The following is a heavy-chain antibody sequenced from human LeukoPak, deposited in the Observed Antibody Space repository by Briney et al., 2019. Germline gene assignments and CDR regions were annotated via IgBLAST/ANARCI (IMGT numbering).Heavy chain of an antibody. D-gene: IGHD1-7*01. CDR1: GYTFTSYY. Sequence: ASVKVSCKASGYTFTSYYMHWVRQAPGQGLEWMGIINPSGGSTSYAQKFQGRVTMTRDTSTSTVYMELSSLRSDDTAVYYCARVYNWNYFGGGSFDPWGQGTLVTVSS. V-gene: IGHV1-46*01. CDR3: ARVYNWNYFGGGSFDP. J-gene: IGHJ5*02. CDR2: INPSGGST.